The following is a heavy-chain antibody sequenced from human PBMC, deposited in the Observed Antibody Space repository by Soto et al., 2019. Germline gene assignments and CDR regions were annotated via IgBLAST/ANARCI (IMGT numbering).Heavy chain of an antibody. J-gene: IGHJ4*02. CDR1: GGSLSGYD. CDR2: INHSGST. V-gene: IGHV4-34*01. CDR3: ARGPATY. Sequence: PSETLSLTCGVYGGSLSGYDWSWIRQPPGKGLEWIGEINHSGSTNYNPSLKSRVTISVGTSKNQFSLKLRTVTAADTAVYYCARGPATYWGQGILVTVSS.